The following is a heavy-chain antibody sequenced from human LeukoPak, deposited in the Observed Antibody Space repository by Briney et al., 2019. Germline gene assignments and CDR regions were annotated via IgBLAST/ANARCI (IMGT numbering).Heavy chain of an antibody. CDR3: ARATPESIVVVPAAILTWFPYYFDY. CDR1: GYTFTSYG. J-gene: IGHJ4*02. D-gene: IGHD2-2*01. V-gene: IGHV1-18*01. Sequence: KPGASVKVSCKASGYTFTSYGISWVRQAPGQGLEWMGWISAYNGNTKYAQKLQGRVTMTTDTSTSTGYMELRSLRSDDTAVYYCARATPESIVVVPAAILTWFPYYFDYWGQGTLVTVSS. CDR2: ISAYNGNT.